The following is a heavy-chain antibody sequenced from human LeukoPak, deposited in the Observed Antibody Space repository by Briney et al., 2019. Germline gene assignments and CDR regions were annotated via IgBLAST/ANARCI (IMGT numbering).Heavy chain of an antibody. D-gene: IGHD5-12*01. Sequence: RASVKVSCKASGGTFSSYAISWVRQAPGQGLEWMGRIIPILGIANYAQKFQGRVTITADKSTSTAYMELSSLRSEDTAVYYCARARYSGYDFYISWGQGTLVTVSS. CDR2: IIPILGIA. V-gene: IGHV1-69*04. J-gene: IGHJ4*02. CDR3: ARARYSGYDFYIS. CDR1: GGTFSSYA.